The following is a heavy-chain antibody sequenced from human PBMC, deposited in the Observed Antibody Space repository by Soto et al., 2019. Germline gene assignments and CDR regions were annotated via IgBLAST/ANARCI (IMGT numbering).Heavy chain of an antibody. CDR1: WFTFRNAW. J-gene: IGHJ2*01. Sequence: GGSLGLPRAASWFTFRNAWVNWGRQAPGKGGEWVGRIKSKTDGGTTDYAAPVKGRFTISRDDSKNTLYLQMNSLRTEDTAVYYCARDQRPPSQTETPWYFDLWGCGTLVTVSS. CDR3: ARDQRPPSQTETPWYFDL. V-gene: IGHV3-15*07. D-gene: IGHD2-21*02. CDR2: IKSKTDGGTT.